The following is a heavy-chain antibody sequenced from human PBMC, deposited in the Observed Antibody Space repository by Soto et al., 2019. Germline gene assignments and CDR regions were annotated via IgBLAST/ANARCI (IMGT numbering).Heavy chain of an antibody. D-gene: IGHD4-17*01. J-gene: IGHJ5*02. CDR3: GRRNSGGNWFDP. CDR2: ISYGGNT. CDR1: GGSVTSGTYF. V-gene: IGHV4-61*01. Sequence: SETLSLTCTVSGGSVTSGTYFWNWVRQPPGKGLEWIGYISYGGNTDYNPSLKSRATISVDTSKTQFSLKLTSLTAADTAVYYCGRRNSGGNWFDPWGPGTLVTVSS.